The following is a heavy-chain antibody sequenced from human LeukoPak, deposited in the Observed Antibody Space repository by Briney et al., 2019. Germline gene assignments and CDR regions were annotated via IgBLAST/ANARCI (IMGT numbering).Heavy chain of an antibody. V-gene: IGHV3-23*01. CDR3: AKDRLGAMMYFDF. CDR1: GFTFSTYG. J-gene: IGHJ4*02. D-gene: IGHD1-26*01. CDR2: ISGSGGST. Sequence: PGGSLRLSCEASGFTFSTYGMSWVRQAPGKGLEWVSAISGSGGSTYYADSVKGRVTISRGNSKNTLYLQVNSLRVEDTAVYYCAKDRLGAMMYFDFWGQGTLVTVSS.